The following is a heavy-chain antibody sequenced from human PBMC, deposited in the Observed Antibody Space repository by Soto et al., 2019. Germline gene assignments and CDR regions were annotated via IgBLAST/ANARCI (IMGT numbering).Heavy chain of an antibody. V-gene: IGHV3-48*03. D-gene: IGHD3-22*01. CDR2: ISSSGVFI. J-gene: IGHJ6*02. Sequence: EVQLVESGGGLEQPGGSLRLSCAASGFNFNTYEMNWVRQAPGKGLEWVSYISSSGVFIHYADSVKGRFTISRDNAKNSLYLQMNSLRAEDTAVYYCARDPPVSAPFQWFYYAMDFWGQGTTVTVS. CDR1: GFNFNTYE. CDR3: ARDPPVSAPFQWFYYAMDF.